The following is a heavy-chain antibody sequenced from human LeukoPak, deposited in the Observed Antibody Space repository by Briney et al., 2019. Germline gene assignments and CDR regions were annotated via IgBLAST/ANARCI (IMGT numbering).Heavy chain of an antibody. D-gene: IGHD3-3*01. Sequence: SETLSLTCAVSGYSISSGYYWGWIRQPPGKGLEWIGSTYHSGSTYYNPSLKSRVTISVDTSKNQFSLKLSSVTAADTAVYYCARDVIFGAQEEGYWGQGTLVTVSS. CDR2: TYHSGST. CDR3: ARDVIFGAQEEGY. CDR1: GYSISSGYY. V-gene: IGHV4-38-2*02. J-gene: IGHJ4*02.